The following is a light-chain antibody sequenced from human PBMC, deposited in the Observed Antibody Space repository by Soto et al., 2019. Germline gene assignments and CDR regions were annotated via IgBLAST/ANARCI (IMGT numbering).Light chain of an antibody. CDR2: GAS. CDR3: QQYVGWT. Sequence: EIVLTQSPGTLSLSPGERATLSCRASQSISSNYLAWYQQKPGQAPRLLIYGASSRATGIPDRFSGSGSGTDFTLTISRLEPEDSAIYYCQQYVGWTFGQGTMVEIK. V-gene: IGKV3-20*01. CDR1: QSISSNY. J-gene: IGKJ1*01.